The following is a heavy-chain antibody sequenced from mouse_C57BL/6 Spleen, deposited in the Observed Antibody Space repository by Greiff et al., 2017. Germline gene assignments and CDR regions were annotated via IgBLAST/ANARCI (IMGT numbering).Heavy chain of an antibody. Sequence: EVQRVESGGGLVKPGGSLKLSCAASGFTFSDYGMNWVRQAPEKGLEWVAYISSGSSTIYYADTVKGRFTISRDNAKNTLFLQMTSLRSEDTAMYYCARGDYGSSFDYWGQCTTLTVSS. D-gene: IGHD1-1*01. J-gene: IGHJ2*01. CDR1: GFTFSDYG. V-gene: IGHV5-17*01. CDR3: ARGDYGSSFDY. CDR2: ISSGSSTI.